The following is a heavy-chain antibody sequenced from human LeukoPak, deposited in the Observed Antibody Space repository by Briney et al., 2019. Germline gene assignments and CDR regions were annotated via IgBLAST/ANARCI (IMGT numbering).Heavy chain of an antibody. J-gene: IGHJ4*02. CDR1: GYTFTSYY. Sequence: ASVKVSFKAPGYTFTSYYMHWVRQAPGQGLEWMGIINPSGGSTSYAQKFQGRVTMTRDTSISAVYMELSRLRSDDTAVYYCARDGTGVYNLVQYWGQGTLVTVSS. CDR2: INPSGGST. V-gene: IGHV1-46*01. D-gene: IGHD5-24*01. CDR3: ARDGTGVYNLVQY.